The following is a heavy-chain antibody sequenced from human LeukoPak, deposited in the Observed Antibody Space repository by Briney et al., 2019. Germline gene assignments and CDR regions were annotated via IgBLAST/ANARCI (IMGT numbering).Heavy chain of an antibody. CDR1: GGSFSGYS. V-gene: IGHV4-34*01. CDR2: INQSEGT. CDR3: ARVHVSRWWFYGMDV. Sequence: PSETLSLTCAVYGGSFSGYSWSWIRQPPGKGPEWIGEINQSEGTNYNPSLESRVTISIDTSKNHLSLSLRPVTAADTGDYYCARVHVSRWWFYGMDVWGQGTTVTVSS. D-gene: IGHD6-13*01. J-gene: IGHJ6*02.